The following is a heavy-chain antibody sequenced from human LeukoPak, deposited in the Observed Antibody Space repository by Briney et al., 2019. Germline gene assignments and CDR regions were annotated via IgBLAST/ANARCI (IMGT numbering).Heavy chain of an antibody. CDR1: GFTFSSYG. CDR3: ARDRSFGGSTFDI. Sequence: GRSLRLSCAASGFTFSSYGMHWVRQAPGKGLEWVAVIWYDGSNRYYADSVKGQFTISRDNSKNTLYLQMNSLRAEDTAVYYCARDRSFGGSTFDIWGQGTMVTVSS. V-gene: IGHV3-33*01. CDR2: IWYDGSNR. D-gene: IGHD3-16*01. J-gene: IGHJ3*02.